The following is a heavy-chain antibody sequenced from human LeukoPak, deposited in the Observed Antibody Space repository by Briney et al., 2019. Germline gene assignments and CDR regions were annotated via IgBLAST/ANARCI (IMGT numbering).Heavy chain of an antibody. CDR3: ARDRYYYDSSGYDPYFDY. J-gene: IGHJ4*02. CDR1: GGSFSSHY. Sequence: SETLSLTCAVYGGSFSSHYWSWIRQLAGKGLEWIGRIYTSGSTNYNPSLKSRVTMSVDTSKNQFSLKLSSVTAADTAVYYCARDRYYYDSSGYDPYFDYWGQGTLVTVSS. D-gene: IGHD3-22*01. V-gene: IGHV4-4*07. CDR2: IYTSGST.